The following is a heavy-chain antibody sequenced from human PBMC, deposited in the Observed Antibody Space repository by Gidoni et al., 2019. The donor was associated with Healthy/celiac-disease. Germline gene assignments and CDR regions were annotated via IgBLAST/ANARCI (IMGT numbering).Heavy chain of an antibody. V-gene: IGHV4-34*01. Sequence: QVQLQQWGAGLLKPSETLSLTCAVYGGSFSGYYCRWIRQPPGKGLEWIGEINHSGSTNYNPSLKSRVTISVDTSKNQFSLKLSSVTAADTAVYYCARVRYYYGSGSYYTRYNWFDPWGQGTLVTVSS. D-gene: IGHD3-10*01. CDR1: GGSFSGYY. CDR2: INHSGST. CDR3: ARVRYYYGSGSYYTRYNWFDP. J-gene: IGHJ5*02.